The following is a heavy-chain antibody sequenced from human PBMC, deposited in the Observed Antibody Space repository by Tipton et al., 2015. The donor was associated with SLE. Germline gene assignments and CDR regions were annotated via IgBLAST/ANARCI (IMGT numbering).Heavy chain of an antibody. J-gene: IGHJ4*02. D-gene: IGHD6-13*01. Sequence: TLSLTCTVSGGSISSHYWSWIRRPPGKALEWIAYINYSGSTNYNPPLKSRVTMSVDTSKNQFSLKLSSVTAADTAVYYCARRRGSSWYGDYFDYWGQGTLVTVSS. CDR3: ARRRGSSWYGDYFDY. V-gene: IGHV4-59*11. CDR1: GGSISSHY. CDR2: INYSGST.